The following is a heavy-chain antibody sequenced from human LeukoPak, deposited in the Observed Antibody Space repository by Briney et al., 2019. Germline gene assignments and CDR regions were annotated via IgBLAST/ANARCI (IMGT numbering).Heavy chain of an antibody. D-gene: IGHD3-10*01. CDR2: IKPDGSEK. CDR3: ARVRGSYSFDY. J-gene: IGHJ4*02. CDR1: GFTFSSYW. V-gene: IGHV3-7*01. Sequence: PGGSLRLSCAASGFTFSSYWISWFRQAPGKGLEWVANIKPDGSEKYYVDSVKGRFTISRDNARTSLYLQMNSLRAEDTAVYYCARVRGSYSFDYWGQGTLVTVSS.